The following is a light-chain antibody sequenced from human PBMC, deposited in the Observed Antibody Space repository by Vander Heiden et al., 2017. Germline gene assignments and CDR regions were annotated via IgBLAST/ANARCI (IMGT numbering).Light chain of an antibody. CDR2: LRS. V-gene: IGKV2-28*01. J-gene: IGKJ3*01. Sequence: EIVMTQSPLYLPVSPGEPASISCRSSQSLLHSNGYNYLDWYLQKPGQSPQLLIYLRSYRASGVPDRFSGSGSGTDFTLKISRVEAEDVGVYFCRQALQTPFTFGHGTKVEIK. CDR1: QSLLHSNGYNY. CDR3: RQALQTPFT.